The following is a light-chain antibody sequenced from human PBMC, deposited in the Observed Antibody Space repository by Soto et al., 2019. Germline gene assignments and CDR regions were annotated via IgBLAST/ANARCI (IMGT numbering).Light chain of an antibody. CDR2: TNT. CDR1: RSNIGTNP. CDR3: AAWDDSLNSVI. V-gene: IGLV1-44*01. Sequence: QSVLTQPPSASGTPGQSVSISCSGSRSNIGTNPVNWYQQLPGTAPKILFYTNTQRPSGVPDRFSASKSGTSASLAISGLQSEDEADYYCAAWDDSLNSVIFGGGTKLPS. J-gene: IGLJ2*01.